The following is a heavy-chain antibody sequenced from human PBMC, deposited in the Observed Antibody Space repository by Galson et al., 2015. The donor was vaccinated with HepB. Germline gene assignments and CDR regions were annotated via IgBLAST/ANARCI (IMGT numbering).Heavy chain of an antibody. J-gene: IGHJ6*02. CDR2: IWYDGSNK. CDR1: GFTFSSYG. D-gene: IGHD1/OR15-1a*01. V-gene: IGHV3-33*01. CDR3: ARVQRGRAAGTVYYYYSMDV. Sequence: SLRLSCAASGFTFSSYGMHRVRQAPGKGLEWVAVIWYDGSNKYYADSVKGRFTISRDNSKNTLYLQMNSLRAEDTAVYYCARVQRGRAAGTVYYYYSMDVWGQGTTVTVSS.